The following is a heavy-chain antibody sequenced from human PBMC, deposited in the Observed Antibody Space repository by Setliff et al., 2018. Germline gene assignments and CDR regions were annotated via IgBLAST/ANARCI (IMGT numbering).Heavy chain of an antibody. V-gene: IGHV1-69*13. Sequence: SVKVSCKASGGTFSSYAISWVRQAPGQGLEWMGGIIPIFGTAKYAQKFQGRVTITADESTSTAYMELSSLRSEDTAVYYCARNEALTGAGNYYYYYMDVWGKGTTVTVSS. J-gene: IGHJ6*03. CDR2: IIPIFGTA. D-gene: IGHD7-27*01. CDR3: ARNEALTGAGNYYYYYMDV. CDR1: GGTFSSYA.